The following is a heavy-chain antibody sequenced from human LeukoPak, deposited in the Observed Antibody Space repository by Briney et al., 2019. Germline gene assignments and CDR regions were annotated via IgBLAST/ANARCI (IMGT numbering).Heavy chain of an antibody. CDR1: GGSISSSSYY. Sequence: SGTLSLTCTVSGGSISSSSYYWGWIRQPPGKGLEWIGSIYYSGSTYYNPSLKSRVTISVDTSKNQFSLKLSSVTAADTAVYYCARRGGDEYYYGSGSYVRADWFDPWGQGTLVTVSS. J-gene: IGHJ5*02. CDR3: ARRGGDEYYYGSGSYVRADWFDP. D-gene: IGHD3-10*01. CDR2: IYYSGST. V-gene: IGHV4-39*01.